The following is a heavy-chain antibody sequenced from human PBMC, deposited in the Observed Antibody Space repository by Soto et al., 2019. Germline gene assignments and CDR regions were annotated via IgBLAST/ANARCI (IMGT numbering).Heavy chain of an antibody. CDR1: GYTLTELS. D-gene: IGHD3-10*01. CDR2: FDPEDGET. V-gene: IGHV1-24*01. J-gene: IGHJ6*03. Sequence: GASVKVSCKVSGYTLTELSMHWVRQAPGKGLEWMGGFDPEDGETIYAQKFQGRVTMTEDTSTDTAYMELSSLRSEDTAVYYCATGFGSGSRNHYYYYYMDVWGKGATVTVSS. CDR3: ATGFGSGSRNHYYYYYMDV.